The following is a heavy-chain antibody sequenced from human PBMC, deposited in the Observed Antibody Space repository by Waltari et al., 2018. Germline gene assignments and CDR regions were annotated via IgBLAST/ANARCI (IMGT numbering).Heavy chain of an antibody. J-gene: IGHJ4*02. V-gene: IGHV3-33*01. CDR1: GFTFRSYG. D-gene: IGHD6-13*01. CDR2: IWYDGTNK. Sequence: QVQLVESGGGVVQPGRSLRLSCAASGFTFRSYGMHWVRQAPGKGLEWVAVIWYDGTNKDDADSVKGRFTIARDSSKNTLYLQMNSLRAEDTAVYYCARDSTTSSTWSPDYFDYWGQGTLVTVSS. CDR3: ARDSTTSSTWSPDYFDY.